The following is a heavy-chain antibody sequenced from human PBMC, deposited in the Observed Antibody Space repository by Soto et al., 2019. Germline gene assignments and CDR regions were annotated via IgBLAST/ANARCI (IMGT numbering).Heavy chain of an antibody. CDR2: ISGSGGIT. Sequence: VQLVVSGGGLVKPGGSLRLSCIASGFTFSSYAMTWVRQAPGKGLEWVSDISGSGGITYYADSVKGRFTISRDNSKNTLNLQMNSLRADDTAVYYCARARRGAPYYYTMDLWGQGTTVTVSS. CDR1: GFTFSSYA. D-gene: IGHD3-10*01. V-gene: IGHV3-23*04. J-gene: IGHJ6*02. CDR3: ARARRGAPYYYTMDL.